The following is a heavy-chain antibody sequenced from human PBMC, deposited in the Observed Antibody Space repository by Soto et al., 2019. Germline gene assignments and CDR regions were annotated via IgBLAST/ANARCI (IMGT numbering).Heavy chain of an antibody. CDR1: GFPFSSYG. D-gene: IGHD2-15*01. J-gene: IGHJ6*03. CDR2: IWSDGNNN. V-gene: IGHV3-33*01. CDR3: ARGCSGLACYYMDV. Sequence: GGSLRLSCAASGFPFSSYGMHWVRQAPGKGLEWVAIIWSDGNNNYYADSVKGRFTISRDNSKDMLYLQMNSLRADDTAVYYCARGCSGLACYYMDVWGKGTTVTVSS.